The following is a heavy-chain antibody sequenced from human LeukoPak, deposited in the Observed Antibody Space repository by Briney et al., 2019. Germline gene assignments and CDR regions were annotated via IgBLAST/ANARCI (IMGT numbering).Heavy chain of an antibody. CDR1: GFTVSSNY. CDR3: ATERGYSGFFDY. Sequence: GGSLRLSCAASGFTVSSNYVSWVRQAPGKGLEWVSVIYSGGITYYADSVKGRFTISRDDSKNTLSLQMNSLRAEDTAMYYCATERGYSGFFDYWGQGTLVTVSS. D-gene: IGHD5-12*01. J-gene: IGHJ4*02. CDR2: IYSGGIT. V-gene: IGHV3-53*01.